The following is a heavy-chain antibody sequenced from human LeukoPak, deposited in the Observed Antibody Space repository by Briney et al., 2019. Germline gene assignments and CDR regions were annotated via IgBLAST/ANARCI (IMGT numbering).Heavy chain of an antibody. D-gene: IGHD3-10*01. V-gene: IGHV1-69*13. CDR1: GGTFSSYV. CDR3: AREPEPAITMVRGEVFDI. CDR2: IIPGFGTA. J-gene: IGHJ3*02. Sequence: ASVKVSCKASGGTFSSYVISWVRQAPGQGLEWMGGIIPGFGTANHAQKFQGTVTITADVSATTVYMVLNSLRSEDTAVYYCAREPEPAITMVRGEVFDIWGQGTMVIVSS.